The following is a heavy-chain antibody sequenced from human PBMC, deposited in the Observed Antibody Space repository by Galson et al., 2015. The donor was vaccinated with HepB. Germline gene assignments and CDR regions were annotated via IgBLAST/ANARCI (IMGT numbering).Heavy chain of an antibody. CDR3: ASSGEYDSRPSYFDY. CDR2: IIPIFGTA. J-gene: IGHJ4*02. V-gene: IGHV1-69*13. D-gene: IGHD3-22*01. CDR1: GGTFSSYA. Sequence: SVKVSCKASGGTFSSYAISWVRQAPGQGLEWMGGIIPIFGTANYAQKFQGRVTITADESTSTAYMELSSLRSEDTAVYYCASSGEYDSRPSYFDYWGQGTLVTVSS.